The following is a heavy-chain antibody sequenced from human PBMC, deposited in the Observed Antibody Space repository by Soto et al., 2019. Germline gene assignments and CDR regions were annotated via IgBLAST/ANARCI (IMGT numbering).Heavy chain of an antibody. Sequence: QVYLVQSGAEVRRPGASVKVSCTAFGYILTGYSLHWVRQAPGQGLEWMGWIDPNSGATNSAERFKGRVSMTRDTSISAAYRELSSLRSDDTAVYYCARGYGSSPNMELRFGMDVWGQGTTISVSS. CDR1: GYILTGYS. CDR2: IDPNSGAT. V-gene: IGHV1-2*02. D-gene: IGHD5-18*01. J-gene: IGHJ6*02. CDR3: ARGYGSSPNMELRFGMDV.